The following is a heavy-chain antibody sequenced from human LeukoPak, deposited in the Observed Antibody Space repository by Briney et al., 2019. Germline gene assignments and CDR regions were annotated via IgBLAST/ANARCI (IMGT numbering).Heavy chain of an antibody. CDR2: IWYDGSNK. J-gene: IGHJ3*02. Sequence: PGGSLRLSCAASGFSFSNNWMHWVRQAPGKGLEWVAVIWYDGSNKYYADSVKGRFTISRDNSKNTLYLQMNSLRAEDTAVYYCARDDYGGKLDIWGQGTVVTVSS. CDR1: GFSFSNNW. D-gene: IGHD4-23*01. V-gene: IGHV3-33*08. CDR3: ARDDYGGKLDI.